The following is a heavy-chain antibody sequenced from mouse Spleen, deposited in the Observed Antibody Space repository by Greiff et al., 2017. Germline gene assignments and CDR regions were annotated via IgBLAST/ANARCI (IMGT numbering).Heavy chain of an antibody. CDR3: ARHEGFYAMDY. J-gene: IGHJ4*01. V-gene: IGHV5-9-3*01. CDR1: GFTFSSYA. CDR2: ISSGGGNT. Sequence: EVQVVESGGGLVKLGGSLKLSCAASGFTFSSYAMSWVRQTPEKRLEWVATISSGGGNTYYPDSVKGRFTISRDNAKNTLYLQMSSLKSEDTAMYYCARHEGFYAMDYWGQGTSVTVSS.